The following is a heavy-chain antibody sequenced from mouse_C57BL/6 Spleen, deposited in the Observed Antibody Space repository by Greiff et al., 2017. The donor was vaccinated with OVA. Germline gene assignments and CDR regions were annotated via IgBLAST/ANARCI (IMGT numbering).Heavy chain of an antibody. V-gene: IGHV1-5*01. CDR3: TRKGSNGGFAY. D-gene: IGHD2-5*01. Sequence: LQQSVTLLSRPWSSVPLSCTTSFSPFPRSWLPWVPHLPGPFLSWIGAIYPGNSDTSSNQKFKGKAKLTAVTSASTAYMELSSLTNEDSAVYYCTRKGSNGGFAYWGQGTLVTVSA. CDR2: IYPGNSDT. J-gene: IGHJ3*01. CDR1: FSPFPRSW.